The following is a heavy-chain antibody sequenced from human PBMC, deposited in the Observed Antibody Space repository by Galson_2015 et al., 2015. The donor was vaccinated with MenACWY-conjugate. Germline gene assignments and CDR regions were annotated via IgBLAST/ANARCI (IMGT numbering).Heavy chain of an antibody. CDR2: ISWNGGTI. CDR3: AKLSTGGGA. J-gene: IGHJ5*02. CDR1: GFTFDDYA. V-gene: IGHV3-9*01. D-gene: IGHD1-14*01. Sequence: SLRLSCAASGFTFDDYAMHWVRQAPGKGLEWVSGISWNGGTIGYADSVKGRFTISRDSAKNSLYLQMNSLRAEDTAFYYCAKLSTGGGAWGQGTLVTVSS.